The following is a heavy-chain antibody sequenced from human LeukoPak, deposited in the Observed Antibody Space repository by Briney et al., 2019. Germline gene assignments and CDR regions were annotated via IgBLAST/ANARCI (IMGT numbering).Heavy chain of an antibody. J-gene: IGHJ4*02. CDR1: GFTFSSYW. Sequence: GGSLRLSCAASGFTFSSYWMNWARQAPGKGLEWVASINHNGNVNYYVDSVKGRFTISRDNAKNSLYLQMSNLRAEDTAVYYCAKGGGSGWYWEEYWGQGTLVTVSS. V-gene: IGHV3-7*03. D-gene: IGHD6-19*01. CDR3: AKGGGSGWYWEEY. CDR2: INHNGNVN.